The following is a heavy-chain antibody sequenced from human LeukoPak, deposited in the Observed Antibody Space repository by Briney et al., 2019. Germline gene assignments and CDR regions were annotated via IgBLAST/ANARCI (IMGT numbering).Heavy chain of an antibody. D-gene: IGHD2-15*01. CDR3: ARGDSPVYCMDV. Sequence: ASVKVSCKASGYTFTGYYMHWVRQAPGQGLEWVGWINPNSGGTNYAQKFQGRVTMTRDTSISTAYMELSRLRSDDTAVYYCARGDSPVYCMDVWGKGTTVTVSS. CDR1: GYTFTGYY. V-gene: IGHV1-2*02. J-gene: IGHJ6*03. CDR2: INPNSGGT.